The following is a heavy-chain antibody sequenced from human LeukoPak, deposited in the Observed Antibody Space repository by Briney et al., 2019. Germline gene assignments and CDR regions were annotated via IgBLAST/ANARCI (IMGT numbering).Heavy chain of an antibody. CDR2: INPNSGGT. CDR1: GYTFTGYY. D-gene: IGHD6-19*01. J-gene: IGHJ5*02. CDR3: ARVDSSGWNLNWFDP. V-gene: IGHV1-2*02. Sequence: ASVKVSCKASGYTFTGYYMHWVRQAPGQGLEWMGWINPNSGGTNYAQKFQGRVTMTRDTCISTAYMELSRLRSDDTAVYYCARVDSSGWNLNWFDPWGQGTLVTVSS.